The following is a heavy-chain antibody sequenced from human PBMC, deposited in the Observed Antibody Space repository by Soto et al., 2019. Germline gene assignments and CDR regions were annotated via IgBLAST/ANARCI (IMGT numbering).Heavy chain of an antibody. V-gene: IGHV3-33*06. CDR1: GFSLNRYV. CDR3: AKDSSGYPGGYFDY. D-gene: IGHD3-22*01. J-gene: IGHJ4*02. CDR2: IWYDGSNK. Sequence: GGNARISSAAEGFSLNRYVMHWVCQAPGKGLEGVAVIWYDGSNKYYADSVKDRFTISRDNSKNTLYLQMNSLRAEDTAVYYCAKDSSGYPGGYFDYWGQGT.